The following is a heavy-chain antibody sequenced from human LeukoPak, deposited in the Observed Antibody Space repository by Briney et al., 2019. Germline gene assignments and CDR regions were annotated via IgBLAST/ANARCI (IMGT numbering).Heavy chain of an antibody. V-gene: IGHV3-23*01. CDR1: GFTFSSYA. J-gene: IGHJ6*02. CDR2: ISGSGGST. D-gene: IGHD3-16*01. Sequence: GGSLRLSCAASGFTFSSYAMSWVRQAPGKGLEWVSAISGSGGSTYYADSVKGRFTISRDNSKNTLYLQMNSLRAEDTAVYYCASIPGYAYYYYGMDVWGQGTTVTVSS. CDR3: ASIPGYAYYYYGMDV.